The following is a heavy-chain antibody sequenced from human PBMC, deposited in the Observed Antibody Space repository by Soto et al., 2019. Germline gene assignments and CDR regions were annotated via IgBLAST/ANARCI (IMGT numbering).Heavy chain of an antibody. D-gene: IGHD3-3*01. Sequence: GGSLRLSCAASGFTFSSYTMHWVRQAPGKGLEWVAVISYDGSNKYYADSVKGRFTISRDNSKNTLYLQMNSLRAEDTAVYYCARDYESLTPSAEYFHHWGKGPRSPSPQ. CDR3: ARDYESLTPSAEYFHH. CDR1: GFTFSSYT. V-gene: IGHV3-30-3*01. CDR2: ISYDGSNK. J-gene: IGHJ1*01.